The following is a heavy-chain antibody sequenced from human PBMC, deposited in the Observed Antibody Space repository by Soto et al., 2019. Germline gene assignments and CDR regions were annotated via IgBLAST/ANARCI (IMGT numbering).Heavy chain of an antibody. CDR2: ISAYNGNT. J-gene: IGHJ4*02. D-gene: IGHD1-26*01. V-gene: IGHV1-18*01. CDR1: GYTFTSYG. CDR3: ARDCSGSYSSYDPAIDS. Sequence: ASVKVSCKASGYTFTSYGISWVRQAPGQGLEWMGWISAYNGNTNYAQKLQGRVTMTTDTSTSTAYMELRSLRSDDTAVDYCARDCSGSYSSYDPAIDSWGQGTLVTVSS.